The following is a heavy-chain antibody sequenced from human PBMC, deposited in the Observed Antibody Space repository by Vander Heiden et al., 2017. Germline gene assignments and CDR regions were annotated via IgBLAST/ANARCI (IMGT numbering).Heavy chain of an antibody. CDR2: IFYSGRT. J-gene: IGHJ4*02. V-gene: IGHV4-39*01. D-gene: IGHD1-26*01. Sequence: QLQLQESGPGLVKPSETLSLTCTVSGDSISSSSYFWGWIRQPPGKGLEWIGSIFYSGRTYYKPALKSRLTISVDTSKNQLSRKLRSVTAADTAVYYCAIQRRGSHLAYFDYWGQGTMVTVYS. CDR3: AIQRRGSHLAYFDY. CDR1: GDSISSSSYF.